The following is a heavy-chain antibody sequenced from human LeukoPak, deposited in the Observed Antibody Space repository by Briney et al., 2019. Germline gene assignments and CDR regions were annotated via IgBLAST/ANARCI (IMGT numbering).Heavy chain of an antibody. CDR2: ISGYNGNR. Sequence: ASVKVSCKASGYTFTSYGITWVRQAPGQGLEWMGWISGYNGNRKSAQKVQDRVIMTTDTPTSTAYMELRSLRSDDTAVYYCARTPQRYYDSKVLDVWGQGTTVTVS. V-gene: IGHV1-18*01. J-gene: IGHJ3*01. D-gene: IGHD3-22*01. CDR3: ARTPQRYYDSKVLDV. CDR1: GYTFTSYG.